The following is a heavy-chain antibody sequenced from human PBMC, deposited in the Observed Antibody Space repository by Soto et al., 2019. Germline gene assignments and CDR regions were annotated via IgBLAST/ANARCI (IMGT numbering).Heavy chain of an antibody. J-gene: IGHJ6*02. CDR1: GFTFTSSA. V-gene: IGHV1-58*01. CDR3: AAETEEYYYYYGMDV. CDR2: IVVGSGNT. Sequence: SVKVSCKASGFTFTSSAVQWVRQARGQRLEWIGWIVVGSGNTNYAQKFQERVTITRDMSTSTAYMELSSLRSEDTAVYYCAAETEEYYYYYGMDVWGQGTTVTVSS.